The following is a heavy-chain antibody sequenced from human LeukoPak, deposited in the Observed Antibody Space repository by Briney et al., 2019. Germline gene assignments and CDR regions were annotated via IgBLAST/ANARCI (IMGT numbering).Heavy chain of an antibody. D-gene: IGHD1-26*01. CDR1: GFTFRSHA. CDR2: IYENGGTT. Sequence: GGSLRLSCAGSGFTFRSHAMSWVRQAPEKGLEFVSGIYENGGTTYYADSVKGRFTISRDNSKNTLYLQVNSLRAEDTAVYYCAKGGKWDVTPFDYWGQGTLVTVSS. CDR3: AKGGKWDVTPFDY. V-gene: IGHV3-23*01. J-gene: IGHJ4*02.